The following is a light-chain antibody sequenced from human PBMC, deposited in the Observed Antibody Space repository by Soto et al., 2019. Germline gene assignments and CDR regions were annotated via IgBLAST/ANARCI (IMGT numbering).Light chain of an antibody. J-gene: IGKJ3*01. Sequence: EIVMTQSPVTLSVSPGERATLSCRASQSVSSNLAWYQQKPDQAPRLLIYGASTRATGIPARFSGSGSGTEFTLTISSLQSEDFAVYYCQQYNNWPFTFGPGTKVDIK. V-gene: IGKV3-15*01. CDR1: QSVSSN. CDR3: QQYNNWPFT. CDR2: GAS.